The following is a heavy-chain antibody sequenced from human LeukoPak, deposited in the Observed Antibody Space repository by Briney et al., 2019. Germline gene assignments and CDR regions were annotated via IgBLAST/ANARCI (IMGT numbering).Heavy chain of an antibody. J-gene: IGHJ4*02. D-gene: IGHD2-15*01. V-gene: IGHV1-69*05. CDR1: GGSLSTYV. CDR2: IIPIFGTT. Sequence: PVKVSCKAFGGSLSTYVISWVRQAPGQGLEWMGAIIPIFGTTNYAQRFQGRVTITTDESTSTAYMELSSLISGDTAMYYCARGLRDTFCSGGSCYSDYWGQGTLVTVSS. CDR3: ARGLRDTFCSGGSCYSDY.